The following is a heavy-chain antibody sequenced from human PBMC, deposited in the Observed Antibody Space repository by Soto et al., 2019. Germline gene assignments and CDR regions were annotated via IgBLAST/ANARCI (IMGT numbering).Heavy chain of an antibody. CDR2: IYVSGST. Sequence: PSETLSRTCTVCGDSISSFYWSWIRQPAGKGLEWIGRIYVSGSTTYNPSLKSRVTMSVDTSTNQLSLKLSSMTAADTAVYYCAKDFNYLDYWGQGTRVTVSS. J-gene: IGHJ4*02. V-gene: IGHV4-4*07. CDR3: AKDFNYLDY. CDR1: GDSISSFY.